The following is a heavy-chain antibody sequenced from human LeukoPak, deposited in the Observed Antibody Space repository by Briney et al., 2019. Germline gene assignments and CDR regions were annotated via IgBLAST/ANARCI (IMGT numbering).Heavy chain of an antibody. V-gene: IGHV4-61*08. CDR2: IYYSGST. J-gene: IGHJ4*02. Sequence: SETLSLTCILSGGSISTKDYYWTWIRQPPGKGLEWIGYIYYSGSTNYNPSPKSRVTIAVDTSKNQFSLRLNSVTAADTAVYYCAMAYSSSWYYFDYWGQGTLVTVSS. D-gene: IGHD6-13*01. CDR1: GGSISTKDYY. CDR3: AMAYSSSWYYFDY.